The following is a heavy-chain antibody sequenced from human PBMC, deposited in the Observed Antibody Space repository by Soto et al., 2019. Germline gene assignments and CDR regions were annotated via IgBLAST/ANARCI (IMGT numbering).Heavy chain of an antibody. Sequence: QVQLVQSGAEVKKPGASVKVSCKVSGYTFTSYDINWVRQATGQGLEWMGWMNPNSGNTGYAQKFQGRVTMTRNTSISTAYMELSSLRSEDTAVYYCARGLLDIVVVVAATDYYMDVWGKGTTVTVSS. J-gene: IGHJ6*03. CDR3: ARGLLDIVVVVAATDYYMDV. D-gene: IGHD2-15*01. V-gene: IGHV1-8*01. CDR2: MNPNSGNT. CDR1: GYTFTSYD.